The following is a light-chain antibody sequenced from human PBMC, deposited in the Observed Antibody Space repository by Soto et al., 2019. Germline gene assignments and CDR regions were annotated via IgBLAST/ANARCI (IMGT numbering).Light chain of an antibody. CDR2: WAS. CDR3: QQHHSTPPT. CDR1: QSILHSSNNKNY. Sequence: DIVMTQSPDSLAVSLGERAIINCKSSQSILHSSNNKNYLAWYQQKPGQPPKLLIYWASTRESGVPDRFSGSGSGTDFTLTISSLQAEDVAVYFCQQHHSTPPTFGQGTKLEIK. J-gene: IGKJ2*01. V-gene: IGKV4-1*01.